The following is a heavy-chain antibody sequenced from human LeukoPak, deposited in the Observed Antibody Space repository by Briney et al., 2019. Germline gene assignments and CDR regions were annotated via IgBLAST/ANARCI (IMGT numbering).Heavy chain of an antibody. CDR3: AREVSDILTGYYTTNWFDP. D-gene: IGHD3-9*01. CDR1: GYTFTSYG. J-gene: IGHJ5*02. V-gene: IGHV1-2*02. Sequence: ASVKVSCKASGYTFTSYGISWVRQAPGQGLEWMGWINPNSGGTNYAQKFQGRVTMTRDTSISTAYMELSRLRSDDTAVYYCAREVSDILTGYYTTNWFDPWGQGTLVTVSS. CDR2: INPNSGGT.